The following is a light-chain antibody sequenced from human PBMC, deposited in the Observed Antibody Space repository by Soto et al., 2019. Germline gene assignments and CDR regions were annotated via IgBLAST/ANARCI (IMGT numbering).Light chain of an antibody. J-gene: IGLJ2*01. Sequence: QSVLTQPASVSGSPGQSITISCTGTSSDIGRYNYVSWYQQHPGKAPKLMIYEVSKWPSGISNRFSGSKSGNTAYLTISGLRAEDEADYYCSSYTTSLTVVFGGGTKVTVL. CDR3: SSYTTSLTVV. CDR2: EVS. V-gene: IGLV2-14*01. CDR1: SSDIGRYNY.